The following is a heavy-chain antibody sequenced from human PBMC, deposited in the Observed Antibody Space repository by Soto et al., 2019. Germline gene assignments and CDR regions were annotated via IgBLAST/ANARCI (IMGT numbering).Heavy chain of an antibody. Sequence: GSLRLSCAASGFTFSSYAMSWVRQAPGKGLEWVSFISGGGGSTFYADSVKGRFTISRDDSKNTLFLQLNSLRADDTAVYYCPKWDDGRGFDYWGQGTLVTVSS. D-gene: IGHD3-22*01. V-gene: IGHV3-23*01. CDR3: PKWDDGRGFDY. J-gene: IGHJ4*02. CDR1: GFTFSSYA. CDR2: ISGGGGST.